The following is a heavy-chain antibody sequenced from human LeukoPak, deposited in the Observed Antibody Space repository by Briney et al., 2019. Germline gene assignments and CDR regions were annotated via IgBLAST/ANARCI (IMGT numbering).Heavy chain of an antibody. D-gene: IGHD6-13*01. Sequence: PGRSLRLSCAASGFTFSSYAMHWVRQAPGKGLEWVAVISYDGSNKYYADSVKGRFTISRDNSKNTLYLQMNSLRAEDTAVYYCARAFEGPAAVAGSDAFDIWGQGTMVTVSS. CDR1: GFTFSSYA. CDR2: ISYDGSNK. J-gene: IGHJ3*02. CDR3: ARAFEGPAAVAGSDAFDI. V-gene: IGHV3-30-3*01.